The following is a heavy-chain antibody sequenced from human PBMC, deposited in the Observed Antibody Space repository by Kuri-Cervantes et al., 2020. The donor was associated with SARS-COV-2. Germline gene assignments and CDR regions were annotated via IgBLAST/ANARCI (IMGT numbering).Heavy chain of an antibody. CDR1: GFAFSNYG. J-gene: IGHJ4*02. CDR3: ARDRGYGSGSYSDY. Sequence: GGSLRLSCAASGFAFSNYGMHWVRQAPGEGPEWVAVISYEAANKYYAASVKGRFTISRDNSKNTLYLQMNSLRAEDTAVYYCARDRGYGSGSYSDYRGQGTLVTVSS. D-gene: IGHD3-10*01. V-gene: IGHV3-30*03. CDR2: ISYEAANK.